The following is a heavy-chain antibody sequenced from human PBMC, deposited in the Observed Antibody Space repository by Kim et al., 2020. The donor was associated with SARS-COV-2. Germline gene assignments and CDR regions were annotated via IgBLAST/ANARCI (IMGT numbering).Heavy chain of an antibody. V-gene: IGHV4-31*03. Sequence: SETLSLTCTVSGGSISSGGYYWSWIRQHPGKGLEWIGYIYYSGSTYYNPSLKSRVTISVDTSKNQFSLKLSSVTAADTAVYYCARDGEGPFDYWGQGTLVTVSS. CDR3: ARDGEGPFDY. CDR2: IYYSGST. J-gene: IGHJ4*02. CDR1: GGSISSGGYY. D-gene: IGHD3-10*01.